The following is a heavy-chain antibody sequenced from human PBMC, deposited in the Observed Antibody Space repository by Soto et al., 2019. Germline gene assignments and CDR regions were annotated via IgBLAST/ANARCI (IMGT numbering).Heavy chain of an antibody. V-gene: IGHV1-69*13. CDR1: GGTVSSYA. D-gene: IGHD3-22*01. CDR3: ASTHRGGYYYDSSGYNPAEYFQH. CDR2: IIPIFGTA. J-gene: IGHJ1*01. Sequence: SVKVSCKASGGTVSSYAISWVRQAPGQGLEWMGGIIPIFGTANYAQKFQGRVTITADESTSTAYMELSSLRSEDTAVYYCASTHRGGYYYDSSGYNPAEYFQHWGQGTLVTVSS.